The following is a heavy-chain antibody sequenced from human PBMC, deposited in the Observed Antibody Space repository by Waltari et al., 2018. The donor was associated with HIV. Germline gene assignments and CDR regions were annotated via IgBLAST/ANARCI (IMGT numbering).Heavy chain of an antibody. Sequence: QLQLQESGPGLVKPSETLSLPCTVSGGSISSSSYSWGWLRQPPGKGLEWSGSIYYSGSTYYNPSLKSRVTISVDTSKNQFSLKLSSVTAADTAVYYCASDRSGIVVNWGQGTLVTVSS. CDR1: GGSISSSSYS. CDR2: IYYSGST. D-gene: IGHD3-22*01. J-gene: IGHJ4*02. CDR3: ASDRSGIVVN. V-gene: IGHV4-39*07.